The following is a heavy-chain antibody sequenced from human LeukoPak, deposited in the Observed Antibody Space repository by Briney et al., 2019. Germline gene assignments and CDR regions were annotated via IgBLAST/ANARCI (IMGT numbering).Heavy chain of an antibody. D-gene: IGHD1-14*01. CDR2: ISAYNGNT. J-gene: IGHJ4*02. CDR1: GYTFTSYG. Sequence: ASVKVSCKASGYTFTSYGISWVRQAPGQGLEWMGWISAYNGNTNYVQKLQGRVTMTTDTSTSTAYMELRSLRSDDTAVYYCAREPVSLDDLYYFDYWGQGTLVTVSS. V-gene: IGHV1-18*01. CDR3: AREPVSLDDLYYFDY.